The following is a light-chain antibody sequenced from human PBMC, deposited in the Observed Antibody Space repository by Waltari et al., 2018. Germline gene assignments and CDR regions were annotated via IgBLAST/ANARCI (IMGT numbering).Light chain of an antibody. CDR1: SGHSTNI. CDR3: QTGGHGTWV. Sequence: QLVLTQSPSASASLGASVKLTCTLSSGHSTNIIAWLQQQPEKGPRYLMNVNSDGSHNKGVGIPDRFSGSSSGSERYLTISSLQSEDEADYYCQTGGHGTWVFGGGTRLTV. CDR2: VNSDGSH. V-gene: IGLV4-69*01. J-gene: IGLJ3*02.